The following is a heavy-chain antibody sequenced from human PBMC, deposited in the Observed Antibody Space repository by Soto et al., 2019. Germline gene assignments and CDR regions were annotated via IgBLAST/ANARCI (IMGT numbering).Heavy chain of an antibody. V-gene: IGHV4-30-4*01. CDR2: IYYSGST. J-gene: IGHJ6*02. CDR3: ARTFDYYDIDV. Sequence: NPSETLSLTCTVSGGSISSGDYYWSWIRQPPGKGLEWIGYIYYSGSTYYNPSLKSRVTISVDTSKNQFSLKLTSVTAADTAVYYCARTFDYYDIDVWGQGTTVTVSS. CDR1: GGSISSGDYY.